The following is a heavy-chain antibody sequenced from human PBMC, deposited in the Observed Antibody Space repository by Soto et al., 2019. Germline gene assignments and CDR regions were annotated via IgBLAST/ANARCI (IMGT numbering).Heavy chain of an antibody. Sequence: QQQLQESGPGLVTPSETLSLTCTVSVGSISSSSYYWGWISQPPGRGLALVGSIHYSGSIYYNPSLESRVSLSVDTSENQFSLKLASVTAADMSVYYGVGQENWFDPCGQRSLNTVST. V-gene: IGHV4-39*01. J-gene: IGHJ5*02. CDR1: VGSISSSSYY. CDR3: VGQENWFDP. CDR2: IHYSGSI.